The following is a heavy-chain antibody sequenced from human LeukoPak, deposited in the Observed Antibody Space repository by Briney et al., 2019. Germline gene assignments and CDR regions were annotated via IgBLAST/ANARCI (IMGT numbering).Heavy chain of an antibody. CDR2: ISWNSGSI. D-gene: IGHD2-8*01. V-gene: IGHV3-9*01. CDR1: GFTFDDYA. J-gene: IGHJ4*02. Sequence: GGSLRLSCAASGFTFDDYAMHWVRQAPGKGLEWVSGISWNSGSIGYADSVKGRFTISRDNAKNSLYLQMTSLRAEDTALYYCAKDTGFVLMVYAITYFDYWGQGTLVTVSS. CDR3: AKDTGFVLMVYAITYFDY.